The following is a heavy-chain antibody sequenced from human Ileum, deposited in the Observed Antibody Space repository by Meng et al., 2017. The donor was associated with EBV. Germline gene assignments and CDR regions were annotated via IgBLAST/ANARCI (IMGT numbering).Heavy chain of an antibody. D-gene: IGHD6-6*01. J-gene: IGHJ4*02. CDR1: GFTFSSYW. CDR3: SRDLVGSDDY. Sequence: EVQLVESGGALVQPGGSLRLSCAASGFTFSSYWMHWVRQVPGKGLVWVSRINENGATTTYADSVRGRFTIFRDNAKNTLYLQMNSLRAEDTAAYYCSRDLVGSDDYWGQGTLVTVSS. CDR2: INENGATT. V-gene: IGHV3-74*01.